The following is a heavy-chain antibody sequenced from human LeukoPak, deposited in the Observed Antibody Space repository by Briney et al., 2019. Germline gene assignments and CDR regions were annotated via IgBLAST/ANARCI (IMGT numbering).Heavy chain of an antibody. V-gene: IGHV3-21*01. J-gene: IGHJ4*02. CDR1: GFTLSSCS. D-gene: IGHD1-26*01. CDR2: ISSSSSYI. CDR3: ASNFYGATADY. Sequence: GGSLRLSCAASGFTLSSCSMNWVRQAPGKGLEWVSSISSSSSYIYYADSVKGRFTISRDNAKNSLYLQMNSLRAEDTAVYYCASNFYGATADYWGQGTLVTVSS.